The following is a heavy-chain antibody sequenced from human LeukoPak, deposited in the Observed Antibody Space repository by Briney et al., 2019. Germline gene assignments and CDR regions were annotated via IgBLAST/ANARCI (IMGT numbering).Heavy chain of an antibody. V-gene: IGHV5-51*01. J-gene: IGHJ4*02. CDR1: GYSFTSYW. D-gene: IGHD2-21*02. CDR2: IYPGDSDT. Sequence: GEALKISCKGSGYSFTSYWIGWVRQMPGKGLDWMGIIYPGDSDTRYSPSFQGQVTISADKSISTAYLQWSSLKASDTAMYYCAVAYCGGDCYPPFDYWGQGTLVTVSS. CDR3: AVAYCGGDCYPPFDY.